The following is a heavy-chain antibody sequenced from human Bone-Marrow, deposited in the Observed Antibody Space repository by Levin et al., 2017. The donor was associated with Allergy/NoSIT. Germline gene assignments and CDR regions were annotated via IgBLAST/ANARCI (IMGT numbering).Heavy chain of an antibody. CDR1: GFTFSSRW. CDR3: AGGAGYIVDY. J-gene: IGHJ4*01. V-gene: IGHV3-7*03. CDR2: IKQDGSER. Sequence: GGSLRLSCVASGFTFSSRWMNWVRQAPGKGLEWVAIIKQDGSERHYVDSVRGRFTISRDNAKNSLFLQMNSLGAEDTAVYYCAGGAGYIVDYWGQGTLVTVSS. D-gene: IGHD5-12*01.